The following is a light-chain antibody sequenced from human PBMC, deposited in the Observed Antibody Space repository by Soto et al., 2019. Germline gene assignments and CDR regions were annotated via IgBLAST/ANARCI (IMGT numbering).Light chain of an antibody. CDR2: GAS. Sequence: EIVLTQSPGTLSLSPGERATLSCRASQSVSNNYLAWFQQRPGRAPRLLMYGASSRTRGIPDRFSGSGSGTDFTLTITRLKAEDFAVYYCQQYGSSPPTFGQGTKVEIK. CDR1: QSVSNNY. V-gene: IGKV3-20*01. J-gene: IGKJ1*01. CDR3: QQYGSSPPT.